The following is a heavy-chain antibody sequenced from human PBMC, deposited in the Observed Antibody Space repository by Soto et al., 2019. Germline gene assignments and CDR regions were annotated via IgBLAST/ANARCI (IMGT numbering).Heavy chain of an antibody. CDR2: LSDSGASI. CDR3: AKVSSSWYAGFFDL. J-gene: IGHJ4*02. CDR1: GFTFSRHA. D-gene: IGHD6-13*01. V-gene: IGHV3-23*01. Sequence: GGSLSLSCTASGFTFSRHAMTWVRQAPGKGLEWVSGLSDSGASIYYADSVKGRFTISRDNSMNTLYLQMNTLRAEDTAVYYCAKVSSSWYAGFFDLWGQGTLVTVSS.